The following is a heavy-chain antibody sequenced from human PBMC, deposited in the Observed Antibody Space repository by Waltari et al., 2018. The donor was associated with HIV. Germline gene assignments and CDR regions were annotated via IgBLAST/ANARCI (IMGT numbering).Heavy chain of an antibody. CDR1: GFSFSSYE. Sequence: EGRLVESGGGLVQPGGSLRLSCVASGFSFSSYEMNWVRPAPGKGLGGSSYISSDGNPKTYAESLKARLSISRDDTQNALNVHINILRVEDTEIDDCARDIGGYSSSFGMDVWGQVTMVTVSS. D-gene: IGHD6-19*01. CDR3: ARDIGGYSSSFGMDV. CDR2: ISSDGNPK. J-gene: IGHJ6*02. V-gene: IGHV3-48*03.